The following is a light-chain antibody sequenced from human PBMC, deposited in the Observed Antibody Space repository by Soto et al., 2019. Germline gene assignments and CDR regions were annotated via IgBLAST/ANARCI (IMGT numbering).Light chain of an antibody. CDR2: GAS. Sequence: EIVMTQSPATLSVSPGERATLSCRASQSVSSNLAWYQQRPGQAPRLLIYGASTRATGIPARFSGSGSGTEFTLTISRLQSEDFAVYYCQQYNNWPPVTFGPGTKVAS. CDR1: QSVSSN. V-gene: IGKV3-15*01. CDR3: QQYNNWPPVT. J-gene: IGKJ3*01.